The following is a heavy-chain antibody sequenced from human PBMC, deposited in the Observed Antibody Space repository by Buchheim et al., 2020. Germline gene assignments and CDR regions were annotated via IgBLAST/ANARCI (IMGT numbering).Heavy chain of an antibody. D-gene: IGHD1-26*01. CDR1: GGSVSSGSYY. CDR2: IYYSGST. J-gene: IGHJ4*02. Sequence: QVQLQESGPGLVKPSETLSLTCTVSGGSVSSGSYYWSWIRQPPGKGLEWIGYIYYSGSTNYNPSLKSRVTISVDTSKNQFSLKLSSVTAADTAVYYCARDGELSPLDYWGQGTL. V-gene: IGHV4-61*01. CDR3: ARDGELSPLDY.